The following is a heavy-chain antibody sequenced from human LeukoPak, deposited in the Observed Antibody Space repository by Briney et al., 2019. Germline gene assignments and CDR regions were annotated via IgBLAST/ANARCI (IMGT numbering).Heavy chain of an antibody. CDR2: IAHDGSNK. Sequence: GGSLKLSWAASGFTFSNYFIQWVRQAPGKGLEWLALIAHDGSNKYYADSVKGRFTISRENSKSTVYLQMNSLRPEDTAVYSCARSFFQWNYGSCLDSWGQGTLVTVSS. CDR3: ARSFFQWNYGSCLDS. CDR1: GFTFSNYF. J-gene: IGHJ4*02. D-gene: IGHD1-7*01. V-gene: IGHV3-30*03.